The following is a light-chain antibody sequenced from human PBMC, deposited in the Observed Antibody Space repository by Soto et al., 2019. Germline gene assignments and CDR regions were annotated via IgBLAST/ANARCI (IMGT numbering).Light chain of an antibody. CDR1: NIGSRS. J-gene: IGLJ3*02. CDR3: QVWIGDHLV. V-gene: IGLV3-21*02. CDR2: DDR. Sequence: SYELTQPPSVSVAPGQTARITCGGDNIGSRSVHWYQQKPGQAPVLVVYDDRDRPSGIPDRFSGSNSGNTATLTISRVEAGDEADFYCQVWIGDHLVFGGGTKLTVL.